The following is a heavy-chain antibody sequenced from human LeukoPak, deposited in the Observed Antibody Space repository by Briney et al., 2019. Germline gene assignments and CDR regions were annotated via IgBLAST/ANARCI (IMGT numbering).Heavy chain of an antibody. CDR1: GYTFTSYG. Sequence: ASVKVSCTASGYTFTSYGISWVRQAPGQGLEWMGWISAYNGNTNYAQKLQGRVTMTTDTSTSTAYMELRSLRSDDTAVYYCARDPSYYDSSGYYFYQLPPDYWGQGTLVTVSS. J-gene: IGHJ4*02. CDR2: ISAYNGNT. V-gene: IGHV1-18*01. D-gene: IGHD3-22*01. CDR3: ARDPSYYDSSGYYFYQLPPDY.